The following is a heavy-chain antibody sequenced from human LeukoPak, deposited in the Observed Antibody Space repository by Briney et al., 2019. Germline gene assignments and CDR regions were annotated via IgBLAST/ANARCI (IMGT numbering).Heavy chain of an antibody. V-gene: IGHV1-2*02. CDR2: INPNSGGT. D-gene: IGHD1-1*01. J-gene: IGHJ4*02. CDR1: GYTFTGYY. CDR3: ARGEAGTGTTDFDY. Sequence: ASVKVSCKASGYTFTGYYTHWVRQAPGQGLEWMGWINPNSGGTNYAQKFQGRVTMTRDTSISTAYMELSRLRSDDTAVYYCARGEAGTGTTDFDYWGQGTLVTVSS.